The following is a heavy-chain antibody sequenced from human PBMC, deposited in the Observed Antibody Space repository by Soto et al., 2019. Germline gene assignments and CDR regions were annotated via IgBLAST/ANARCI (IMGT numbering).Heavy chain of an antibody. CDR3: ARVAVVVVAAPVAYYYYYMDV. CDR2: IWYDGSNK. D-gene: IGHD2-15*01. Sequence: GGSLRLSCAASGFTFSSYGMHWVRQAPGKGLEWVAVIWYDGSNKYYADSVKGRFTISRDNSKNTLYLQMNSLRAEDTAVYYCARVAVVVVAAPVAYYYYYMDVWGKGTTVTVSS. V-gene: IGHV3-33*01. CDR1: GFTFSSYG. J-gene: IGHJ6*03.